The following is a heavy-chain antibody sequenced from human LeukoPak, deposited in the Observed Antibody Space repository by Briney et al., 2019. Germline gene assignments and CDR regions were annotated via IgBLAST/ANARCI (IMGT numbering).Heavy chain of an antibody. J-gene: IGHJ6*02. CDR1: GGSISSYY. Sequence: SETLSLTCTVSGGSISSYYWSWIRQPPGKGLEWIGYIYYSGSTNYNPSLKSRVTISVDASKNQFSLKLSSVTAADTAVYYCARANSSSWLHYYYGMDVWGQGTTVTVSS. V-gene: IGHV4-59*01. D-gene: IGHD6-13*01. CDR2: IYYSGST. CDR3: ARANSSSWLHYYYGMDV.